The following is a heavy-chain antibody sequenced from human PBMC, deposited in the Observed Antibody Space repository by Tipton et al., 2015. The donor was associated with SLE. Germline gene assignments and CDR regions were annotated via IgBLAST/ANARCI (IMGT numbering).Heavy chain of an antibody. CDR3: ASLTTSP. D-gene: IGHD1-14*01. Sequence: LRLSCAVYGGPFSGYYWSWIRQPPGKGLEWIGEINHSGSTNYNPSLKSRVTISVDTSKKQFSLKLRSMTAADTAVYYCASLTTSPWGQGTLVTVSS. J-gene: IGHJ5*02. CDR2: INHSGST. V-gene: IGHV4-34*01. CDR1: GGPFSGYY.